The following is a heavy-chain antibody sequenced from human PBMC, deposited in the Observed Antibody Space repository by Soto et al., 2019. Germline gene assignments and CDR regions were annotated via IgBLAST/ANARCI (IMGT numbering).Heavy chain of an antibody. J-gene: IGHJ4*02. CDR1: GFSFSDHY. D-gene: IGHD2-21*01. V-gene: IGHV3-72*01. Sequence: GGSLRLSCAASGFSFSDHYMDWVRQAPGKGLEWVGRTRNKVYSFTTEYAAALKGGFTISRDDSKDLLYLQMDSLKTEDTAVYYRATSRPISLWSGFDSWGPGALVTV. CDR2: TRNKVYSFTT. CDR3: ATSRPISLWSGFDS.